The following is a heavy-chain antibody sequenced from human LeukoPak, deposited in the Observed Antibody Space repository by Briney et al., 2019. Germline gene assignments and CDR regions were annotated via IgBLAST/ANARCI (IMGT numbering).Heavy chain of an antibody. CDR2: INPNSGGT. J-gene: IGHJ2*01. D-gene: IGHD6-19*01. V-gene: IGHV1-2*02. Sequence: GASVKVSCKASGYTFTGYYMHWVRQAPGQGLEWMGWINPNSGGTNYAQKFQGRVTMTRDTSISTAYMELSRLRSDDTAVYYCAKSIAVAGGYFDLWGRGTLVTVSS. CDR1: GYTFTGYY. CDR3: AKSIAVAGGYFDL.